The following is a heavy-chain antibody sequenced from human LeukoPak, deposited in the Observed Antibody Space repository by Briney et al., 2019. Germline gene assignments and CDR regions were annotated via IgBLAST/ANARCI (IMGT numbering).Heavy chain of an antibody. J-gene: IGHJ6*02. CDR1: GGSISSGGYY. CDR2: IYYSGST. D-gene: IGHD4-11*01. CDR3: ARGLPSAWYYGMDV. V-gene: IGHV4-31*03. Sequence: SQTLSLTCTVSGGSISSGGYYWSWIRQHPGKGLEWIRYIYYSGSTYYNPSLKSRVTISVDTSKNQFSLKLSSVTAADTAVYYCARGLPSAWYYGMDVWGQGTTVTVSS.